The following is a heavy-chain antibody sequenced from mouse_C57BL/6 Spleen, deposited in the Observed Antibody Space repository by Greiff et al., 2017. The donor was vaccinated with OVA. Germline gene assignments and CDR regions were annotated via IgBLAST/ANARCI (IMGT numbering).Heavy chain of an antibody. CDR1: GYTFTSYW. CDR3: ARKGTTVVAPFDY. Sequence: QVQLQQPGAELVRPGSSVKLSCKASGYTFTSYWMDWVKQRPGQGLEWIGNIYPSDSETHYNQKFTDKATLTVDTSASTAYMQLSSLTSEDSAVYNCARKGTTVVAPFDYWGQGTTLTVSS. J-gene: IGHJ2*01. V-gene: IGHV1-61*01. D-gene: IGHD1-1*01. CDR2: IYPSDSET.